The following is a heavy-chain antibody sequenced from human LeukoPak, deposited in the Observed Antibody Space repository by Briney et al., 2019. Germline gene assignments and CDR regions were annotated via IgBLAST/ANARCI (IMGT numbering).Heavy chain of an antibody. D-gene: IGHD2-21*02. CDR2: INQDGSET. CDR3: TRAHVTGVDAFDI. J-gene: IGHJ3*02. Sequence: GGSLRLSCAASGFTFSNYWMTWVRQAPGKGLDWVANINQDGSETYYVDSVKGRFSISRDNAKNSLYLQMTSLRVEDTAVYYCTRAHVTGVDAFDIWGQGTMVIVSS. V-gene: IGHV3-7*01. CDR1: GFTFSNYW.